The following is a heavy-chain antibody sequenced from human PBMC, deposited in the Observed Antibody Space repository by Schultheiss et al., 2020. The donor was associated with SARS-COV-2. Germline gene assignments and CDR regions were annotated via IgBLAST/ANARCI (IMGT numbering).Heavy chain of an antibody. D-gene: IGHD6-19*01. CDR1: GGSISSGGYY. CDR2: IYYSGST. J-gene: IGHJ4*02. Sequence: SQTLSLTCSVSGGSISSGGYYWGWIRQHPGKGLEWIGYIYYSGSTYYNPSLKSRVTISVDTSKNQFSLKLSSVTAADTAVYYCARRRSSGWYGDFDYWGQGTLVTVSS. CDR3: ARRRSSGWYGDFDY. V-gene: IGHV4-31*03.